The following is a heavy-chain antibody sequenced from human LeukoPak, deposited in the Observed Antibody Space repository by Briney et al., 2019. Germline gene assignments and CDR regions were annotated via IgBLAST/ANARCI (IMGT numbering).Heavy chain of an antibody. V-gene: IGHV4-38-2*02. Sequence: SETLSLTCSGSNYSISNSLYWGWLRQPPGKGLEWIGSIYRSGSTFYNPSLKSRVTISLDTSRNQFSLKLSSVTAADTAVYFCARGTYGYYMDVWGKGTTVTASS. CDR1: NYSISNSLY. CDR2: IYRSGST. J-gene: IGHJ6*03. CDR3: ARGTYGYYMDV. D-gene: IGHD4-17*01.